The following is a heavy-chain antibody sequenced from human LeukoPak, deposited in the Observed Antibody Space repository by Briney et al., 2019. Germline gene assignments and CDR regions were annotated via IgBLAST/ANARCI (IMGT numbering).Heavy chain of an antibody. CDR3: ERWSTLRHYQY. D-gene: IGHD3-16*01. J-gene: IGHJ4*02. Sequence: SDTLSLTHTLSVGSISSSIFHWGWIRAPPGKGVEWIGSIYYSGSTHYNPPLKTRVTISVDTSETQFSLPLGSVTAADTAVCDWERWSTLRHYQYWGQGTLVTVSS. CDR2: IYYSGST. V-gene: IGHV4-39*01. CDR1: VGSISSSIFH.